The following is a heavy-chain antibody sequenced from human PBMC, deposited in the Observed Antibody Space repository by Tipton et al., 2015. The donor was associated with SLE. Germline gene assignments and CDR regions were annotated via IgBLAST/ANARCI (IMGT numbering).Heavy chain of an antibody. CDR2: IKNDGGYT. Sequence: SLRLSCAASGFTFSTYWMHWVRQAPGKGLVWVSHIKNDGGYTDYADSVKGRFTISRDNAKNSLYLQMNSLRAEDTALYYCARDRGYSGYDPPGYFDYWGQGTLVTVSP. V-gene: IGHV3-74*01. CDR3: ARDRGYSGYDPPGYFDY. CDR1: GFTFSTYW. J-gene: IGHJ4*02. D-gene: IGHD5-12*01.